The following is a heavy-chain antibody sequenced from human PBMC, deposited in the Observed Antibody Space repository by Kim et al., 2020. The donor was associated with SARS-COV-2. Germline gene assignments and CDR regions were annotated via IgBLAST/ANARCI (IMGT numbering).Heavy chain of an antibody. CDR3: ARDRDYGDYAGNWFDP. Sequence: SETLSLTCTVSGGSISSYYWSWIRQPPGKGLEWIGYIYYSGSTNYNPSLKSRVTISVDTSKNQFSLKLSSVTAADTAVYYCARDRDYGDYAGNWFDPWGQGTLVTVSS. CDR2: IYYSGST. D-gene: IGHD4-17*01. CDR1: GGSISSYY. J-gene: IGHJ5*02. V-gene: IGHV4-59*01.